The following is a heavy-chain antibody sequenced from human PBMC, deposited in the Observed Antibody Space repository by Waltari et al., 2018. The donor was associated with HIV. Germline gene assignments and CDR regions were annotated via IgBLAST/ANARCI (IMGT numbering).Heavy chain of an antibody. J-gene: IGHJ6*02. CDR2: NWGDGSNK. Sequence: QVQLVESGGGVVQPGRSLRLSCAASGFTFSSCGMHWVRQAPGKGLGVRGINWGDGSNKNLGASGKGRFTISRDNSKNTLYLQMNSLRAEDTAVYYCARGIPQSNWGHYYYGMDVWGQGTTVTVSS. CDR3: ARGIPQSNWGHYYYGMDV. CDR1: GFTFSSCG. V-gene: IGHV3-33*01. D-gene: IGHD7-27*01.